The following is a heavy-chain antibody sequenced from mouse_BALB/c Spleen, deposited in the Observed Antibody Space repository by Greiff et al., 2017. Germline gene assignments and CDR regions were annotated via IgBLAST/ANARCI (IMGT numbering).Heavy chain of an antibody. J-gene: IGHJ3*01. D-gene: IGHD2-1*01. CDR1: GFTFSSYT. V-gene: IGHV5-12-2*01. CDR2: ISNGGGST. CDR3: ARGDGNYRAWFAY. Sequence: EVKLMESGGGLVQPGGSLKLSCAASGFTFSSYTMSWVRQTPEKRLEWVAYISNGGGSTYYPDTVKGRFTISRDNAKNTLYLQMSSLKSEDTAMYYCARGDGNYRAWFAYWGQGTLVTVSA.